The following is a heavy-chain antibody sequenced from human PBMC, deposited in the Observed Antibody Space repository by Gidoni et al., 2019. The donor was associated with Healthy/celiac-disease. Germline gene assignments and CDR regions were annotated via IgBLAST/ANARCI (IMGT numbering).Heavy chain of an antibody. CDR1: GGSSSGYY. CDR2: INHSGST. CDR3: ARGKLKGVYYYGSGSYVY. D-gene: IGHD3-10*01. Sequence: QVQLQQWGAALLTPSETLSLTCAVYGGSSSGYYWSWIRQPPGKGLEWIGEINHSGSTNYNPSLKSRVTISVDTAKNQFSLKLSSVTAADTAVYYCARGKLKGVYYYGSGSYVYWGQGTLVTVSS. J-gene: IGHJ4*02. V-gene: IGHV4-34*01.